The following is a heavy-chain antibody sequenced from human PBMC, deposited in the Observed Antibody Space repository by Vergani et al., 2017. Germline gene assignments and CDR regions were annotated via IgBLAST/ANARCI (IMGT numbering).Heavy chain of an antibody. CDR2: IIPIFGTA. D-gene: IGHD6-13*01. J-gene: IGHJ6*03. CDR3: AGGGYSSSWYGYYDYYMDV. Sequence: QVQLVQSGAEVKKPGSSVKVSCKASGGTFSNYAISWVRQAPGQGLEWMGRIIPIFGTANYAQKFQGRVTITADESTSTAYMELSSLRSEDTAVYYCAGGGYSSSWYGYYDYYMDVWGKGTTVTVSS. CDR1: GGTFSNYA. V-gene: IGHV1-69*13.